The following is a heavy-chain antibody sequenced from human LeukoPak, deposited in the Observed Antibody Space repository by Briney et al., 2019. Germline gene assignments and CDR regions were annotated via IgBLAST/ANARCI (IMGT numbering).Heavy chain of an antibody. V-gene: IGHV3-30*18. CDR3: AKERTAMASSYFDY. J-gene: IGHJ4*02. CDR1: GFTFSSYG. D-gene: IGHD5-18*01. Sequence: PGGSLTLSCAASGFTFSSYGLQWVRQAPGKGLEWVAVISHDGTVQHYADSVKGRFTISRDNSDNTLYLQMNSLRDEDTAMYYCAKERTAMASSYFDYWGQGTLITVSS. CDR2: ISHDGTVQ.